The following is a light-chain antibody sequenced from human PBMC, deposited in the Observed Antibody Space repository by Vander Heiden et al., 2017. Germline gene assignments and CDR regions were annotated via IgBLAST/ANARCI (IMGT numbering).Light chain of an antibody. Sequence: IEMTQSPATLSATPGDRVTLTCRASQNVGNSLAWYQQKPGKAPRVLIFDSSNLATGAPARFSGSGSGTDFTLTINTLEPDDFAIYYCQQCNNVSITFGRGTNVEIK. CDR3: QQCNNVSIT. CDR1: QNVGNS. J-gene: IGKJ1*01. CDR2: DSS. V-gene: IGKV1-5*01.